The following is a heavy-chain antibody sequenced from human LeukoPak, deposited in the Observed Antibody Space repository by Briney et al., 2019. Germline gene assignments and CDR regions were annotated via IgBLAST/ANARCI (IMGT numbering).Heavy chain of an antibody. CDR2: IYYTGNT. D-gene: IGHD3-10*01. CDR3: ARSQNYYGSGDY. Sequence: SENLSLTCTVSGDSFSNGNYYWSWLRQPPGKALEWIGYIYYTGNTYYNPSLEGRVTISVDTSKNHFSVKLSSVTAADTAVYYCARSQNYYGSGDYWSQGTLVTVSS. V-gene: IGHV4-61*03. J-gene: IGHJ4*02. CDR1: GDSFSNGNYY.